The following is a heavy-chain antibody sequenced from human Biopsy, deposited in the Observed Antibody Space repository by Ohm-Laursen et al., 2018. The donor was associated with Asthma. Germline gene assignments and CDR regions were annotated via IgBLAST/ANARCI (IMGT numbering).Heavy chain of an antibody. D-gene: IGHD3-3*01. CDR3: AKERYYDFWSGYPI. CDR2: MSFDGRQT. J-gene: IGHJ3*02. Sequence: SLRLSCAASGISFNSYGMHWVRQAPGKGLEWVAVMSFDGRQTYYADSVKGRFTISRDNSKNTLYLQMNSLRAEDTAVYYCAKERYYDFWSGYPIWGQGTMVTVSS. CDR1: GISFNSYG. V-gene: IGHV3-30*18.